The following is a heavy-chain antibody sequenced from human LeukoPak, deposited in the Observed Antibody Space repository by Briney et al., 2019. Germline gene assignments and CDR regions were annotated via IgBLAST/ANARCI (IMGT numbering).Heavy chain of an antibody. Sequence: SETLSLTCTVSGGSISSYYWSWTRQPAGKGLEWIGRIYTSGTTHYNPSLKSRVTMSVDTSKNQFSLKLSSVTAADTAVYYCSRGPHWDPHFDFWGQGTLVTVSS. D-gene: IGHD7-27*01. V-gene: IGHV4-4*07. CDR2: IYTSGTT. CDR3: SRGPHWDPHFDF. J-gene: IGHJ4*02. CDR1: GGSISSYY.